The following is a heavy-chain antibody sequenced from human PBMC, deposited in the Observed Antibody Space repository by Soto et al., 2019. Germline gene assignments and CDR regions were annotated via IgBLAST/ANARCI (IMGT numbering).Heavy chain of an antibody. D-gene: IGHD5-18*01. CDR2: ISSDGSNK. CDR1: GFTFSNYG. CDR3: AQDGYNYGSADF. J-gene: IGHJ4*02. V-gene: IGHV3-30*18. Sequence: QVQLVESGGGVVQPGRSLRLSCAASGFTFSNYGMHCVRQAPGKGLEWVALISSDGSNKYYADSVKGRFTISRDNSKNTLYLQMTSLRAEDTAVYYCAQDGYNYGSADFWGQGTLVTVSS.